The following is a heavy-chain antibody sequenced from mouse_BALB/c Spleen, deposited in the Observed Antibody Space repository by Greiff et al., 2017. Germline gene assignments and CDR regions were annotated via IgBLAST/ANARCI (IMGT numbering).Heavy chain of an antibody. V-gene: IGHV5-17*02. D-gene: IGHD1-1*01. J-gene: IGHJ4*01. Sequence: EVQLVESGGGLVQPGGSRKLSCAASGFTFSSFGMHWVRQAPEKGLEWVAYISSGSSTIYYADTVKGRFTISRDNPKNTLFLQMTSLRSEDTAMYYCARGGSYGAMDYWGQGTSVTVSS. CDR3: ARGGSYGAMDY. CDR1: GFTFSSFG. CDR2: ISSGSSTI.